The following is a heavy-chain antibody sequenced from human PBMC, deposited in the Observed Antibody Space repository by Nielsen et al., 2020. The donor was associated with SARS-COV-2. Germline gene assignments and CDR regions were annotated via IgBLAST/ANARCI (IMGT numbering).Heavy chain of an antibody. J-gene: IGHJ4*02. Sequence: GESLKISCAASGFTFSSYAMHWVRQAPGKGLEWVAVISYDGSNKYYADSVKGRFTISRDNSKNTLYLEMNSLRAEDTAVYYCARDGRRYSSGWSSYYFDYWGQGTLVTVSS. V-gene: IGHV3-30-3*01. D-gene: IGHD6-19*01. CDR3: ARDGRRYSSGWSSYYFDY. CDR2: ISYDGSNK. CDR1: GFTFSSYA.